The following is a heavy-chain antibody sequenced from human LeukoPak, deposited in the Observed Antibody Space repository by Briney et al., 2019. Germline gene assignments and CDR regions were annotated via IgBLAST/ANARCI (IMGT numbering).Heavy chain of an antibody. CDR2: IYYSGST. J-gene: IGHJ3*02. CDR1: GGSISSGDYY. D-gene: IGHD4-17*01. CDR3: ARDYGDMALAFDI. V-gene: IGHV4-30-4*08. Sequence: PSETLSLTCTVSGGSISSGDYYWGWIRQPPGKGLEWIGYIYYSGSTYYNPSLKSRVTISVDTSKNQFSLKLSSVTAADTAVYYCARDYGDMALAFDIWGQGTMVTVSS.